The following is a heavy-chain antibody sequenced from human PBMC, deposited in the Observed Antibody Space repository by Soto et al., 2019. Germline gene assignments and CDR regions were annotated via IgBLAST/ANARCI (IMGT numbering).Heavy chain of an antibody. CDR1: GFTFSSYG. Sequence: GGSLRLSCAASGFTFSSYGMHWVRQAPGKGLEWVAVIWYDGSNKYYADSVKGRFTISRDNSKNTLYLQMNSLRAEDTAVYYCARGGRFLVVYATYTDYYYYGMDVWGQGTTVTVSS. V-gene: IGHV3-33*01. J-gene: IGHJ6*02. D-gene: IGHD2-8*02. CDR2: IWYDGSNK. CDR3: ARGGRFLVVYATYTDYYYYGMDV.